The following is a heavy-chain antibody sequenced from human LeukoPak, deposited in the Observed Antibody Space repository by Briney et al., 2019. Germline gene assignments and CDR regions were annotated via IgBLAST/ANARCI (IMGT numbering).Heavy chain of an antibody. CDR3: AKRGVVIRVILVGFHKEAYYFDS. Sequence: AETLRLSCAVSGVTLSNYGMSWIRQAPGKGLELVAGISDSGGSRDYADSVKGRFTISRDNPKNTLYLQMNSLRAEDTAVYFCAKRGVVIRVILVGFHKEAYYFDSWGQGALVTVSS. CDR1: GVTLSNYG. J-gene: IGHJ4*02. D-gene: IGHD3-22*01. V-gene: IGHV3-23*01. CDR2: ISDSGGSR.